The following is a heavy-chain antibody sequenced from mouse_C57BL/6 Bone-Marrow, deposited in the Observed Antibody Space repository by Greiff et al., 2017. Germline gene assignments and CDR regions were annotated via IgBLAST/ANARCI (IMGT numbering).Heavy chain of an antibody. Sequence: EVQLQQSGAELVRPGASVKLSCTASGFNIKDDYMHWVKPRPEQGLEWIGWIDPENGDTEYASKFQGKATITADTSSNTAYLQISRLPSEDTAVYYCTSLIYYDYGLFAYWGQGTLVTVSA. CDR2: IDPENGDT. V-gene: IGHV14-4*01. J-gene: IGHJ3*01. D-gene: IGHD2-4*01. CDR1: GFNIKDDY. CDR3: TSLIYYDYGLFAY.